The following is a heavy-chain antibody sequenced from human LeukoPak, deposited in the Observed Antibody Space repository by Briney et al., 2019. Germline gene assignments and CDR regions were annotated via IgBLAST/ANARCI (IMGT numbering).Heavy chain of an antibody. D-gene: IGHD7-27*01. J-gene: IGHJ4*02. CDR2: IGGDDP. Sequence: PGGSLRLSCAASGFTFSTFAMHWLRQAPGKGLEWVSSIGGDDPHYADSVRGRFITSRDNSRSTVYLQLNSLRAEDTAVYYCAKDGQSFNSIWDYFDSWGQGTLVTVSS. CDR3: AKDGQSFNSIWDYFDS. CDR1: GFTFSTFA. V-gene: IGHV3-23*01.